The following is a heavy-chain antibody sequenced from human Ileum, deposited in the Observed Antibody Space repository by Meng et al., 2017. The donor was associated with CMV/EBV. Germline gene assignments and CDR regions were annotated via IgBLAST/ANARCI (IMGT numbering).Heavy chain of an antibody. CDR3: ARGDFWRTFDS. D-gene: IGHD3-3*01. Sequence: TCNGTGGSRSSGNYDWRWGRQHPGRGLEWIGHIYHSGSTSYKPSLKSRVTISEDTSKKQFSLKLSSVTAADTAVYYCARGDFWRTFDSWGQGTLVTVSS. J-gene: IGHJ4*02. V-gene: IGHV4-31*03. CDR1: GGSRSSGNYD. CDR2: IYHSGST.